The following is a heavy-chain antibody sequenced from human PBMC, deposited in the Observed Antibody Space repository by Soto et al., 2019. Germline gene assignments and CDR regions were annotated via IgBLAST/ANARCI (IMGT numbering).Heavy chain of an antibody. CDR3: ARGVPATSLSGSSYFDP. Sequence: SETLSLTCTVSGGTISNGPYYWNWVRQHPGKGLEWIGYIYYGWNTNYNPSLSSRVTISADTPKNQFSLKLTSVTAADTAIYYCARGVPATSLSGSSYFDPWGQG. CDR2: IYYGWNT. CDR1: GGTISNGPYY. D-gene: IGHD2-21*02. J-gene: IGHJ5*02. V-gene: IGHV4-31*03.